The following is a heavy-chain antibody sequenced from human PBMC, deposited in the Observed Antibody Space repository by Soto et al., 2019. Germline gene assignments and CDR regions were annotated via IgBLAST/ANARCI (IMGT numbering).Heavy chain of an antibody. D-gene: IGHD6-6*01. CDR2: INHSGST. J-gene: IGHJ4*02. V-gene: IGHV4-34*01. CDR3: ARAVISSIAARRYFDY. CDR1: GGSFSGYY. Sequence: SETLSLTCAVYGGSFSGYYWSWIRQPPGKGLEWIGEINHSGSTNYNPSLKSRVTISVDTSKNQFSLKLSSVTAADTAVYYCARAVISSIAARRYFDYWGQGTLVTVSS.